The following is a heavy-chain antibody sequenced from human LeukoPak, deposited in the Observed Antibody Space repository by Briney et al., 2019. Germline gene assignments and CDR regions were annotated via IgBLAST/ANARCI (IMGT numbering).Heavy chain of an antibody. CDR1: GFTFSSYW. D-gene: IGHD2-21*01. J-gene: IGHJ4*02. V-gene: IGHV3-7*01. Sequence: AGGSLRLSCAASGFTFSSYWMSWVRQAPGKGLEWVANINQDGSEQYYVDSVKGRFTISRDNAKNSLYLQMNSLRAEDTAVYYCARIIVVRCFDYWGQGTLVTVSS. CDR3: ARIIVVRCFDY. CDR2: INQDGSEQ.